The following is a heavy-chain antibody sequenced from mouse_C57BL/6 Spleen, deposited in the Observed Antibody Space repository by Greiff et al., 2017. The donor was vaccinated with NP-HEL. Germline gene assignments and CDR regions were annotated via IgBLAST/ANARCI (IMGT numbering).Heavy chain of an antibody. J-gene: IGHJ2*01. CDR1: GYTFTDYY. V-gene: IGHV1-26*01. D-gene: IGHD3-2*02. CDR2: INPNNGGT. Sequence: VQLQQSGPELVKPGASVKISCKASGYTFTDYYMNWVKQSHGKSLEWIGDINPNNGGTSYNQKFKGKATLTVDKSSSTAYMELRSLTSEDSAVYYCASQGVYFDCWGQGTTLTVSS. CDR3: ASQGVYFDC.